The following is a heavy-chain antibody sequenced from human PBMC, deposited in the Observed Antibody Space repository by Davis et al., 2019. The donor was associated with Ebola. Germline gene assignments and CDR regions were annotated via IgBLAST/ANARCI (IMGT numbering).Heavy chain of an antibody. CDR3: ARDRANWNLPFDY. D-gene: IGHD1-1*01. J-gene: IGHJ4*02. CDR2: ISSSGSTI. Sequence: SLKISCAASGFTFSDYYMSWIRQAPGKGLEWVSYISSSGSTIYYADSVKGRFTISRDNAKNSLYLQMNSLRDEDTAVYYCARDRANWNLPFDYWGQGTLVTVSS. V-gene: IGHV3-11*04. CDR1: GFTFSDYY.